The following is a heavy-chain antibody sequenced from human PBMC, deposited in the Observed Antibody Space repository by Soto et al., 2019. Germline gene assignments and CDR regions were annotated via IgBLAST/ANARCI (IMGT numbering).Heavy chain of an antibody. J-gene: IGHJ4*02. CDR3: TRDLPFGSGSVDY. Sequence: GGSLRLSCTASGFTFGDYPMSWVRQAPGEGLEWVGFIRSKAYGGTTEYAASVRGRFTISRDDSKSIAYLQMNSLKTEDTAVYYCTRDLPFGSGSVDYWGQGTLVTVSS. V-gene: IGHV3-49*04. CDR1: GFTFGDYP. CDR2: IRSKAYGGTT. D-gene: IGHD3-10*01.